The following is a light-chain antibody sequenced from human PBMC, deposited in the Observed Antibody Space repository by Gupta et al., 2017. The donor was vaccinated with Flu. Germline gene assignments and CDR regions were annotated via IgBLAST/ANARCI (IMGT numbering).Light chain of an antibody. CDR1: QSVSSN. CDR2: GAS. Sequence: EIVMTQSSATLSVSPGERATLSCRASQSVSSNLAWYQQKPGQAPRLLIYGASTRATGIPARCSGSGSGTEFTLTISSLQAEDFAVYYCQQYNNWPPWTFGQGTKVEIK. V-gene: IGKV3-15*01. CDR3: QQYNNWPPWT. J-gene: IGKJ1*01.